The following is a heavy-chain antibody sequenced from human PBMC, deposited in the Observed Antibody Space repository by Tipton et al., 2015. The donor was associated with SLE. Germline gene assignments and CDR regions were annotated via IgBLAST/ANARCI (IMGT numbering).Heavy chain of an antibody. J-gene: IGHJ5*02. D-gene: IGHD5-18*01. V-gene: IGHV4-39*07. CDR2: INHSGST. CDR3: ARRYPPRGYSYGQDWFDP. Sequence: GLVKPSETLSLTCTVSGGSISSSSYYWSWIRQPPGKGLEWIGEINHSGSTNYNPSLKSRVTISVDTSKNQFSLRLSSVTAADTAVYYCARRYPPRGYSYGQDWFDPWGQGTLVTVSS. CDR1: GGSISSSSYY.